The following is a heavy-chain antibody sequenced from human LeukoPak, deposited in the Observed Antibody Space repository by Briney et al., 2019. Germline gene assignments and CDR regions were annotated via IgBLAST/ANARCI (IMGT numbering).Heavy chain of an antibody. V-gene: IGHV4-61*01. D-gene: IGHD6-13*01. J-gene: IGHJ6*04. Sequence: SETLSLTCTVSGGSVSSGSYYWSWIRQPPGKGLEWIGYIYYSGSTNYNPSLKSRVTISVDTSKNQFSLKVSSVTAADTAVYYCARDSFPAAAGRYGMDVWGKGTTVTVSS. CDR1: GGSVSSGSYY. CDR2: IYYSGST. CDR3: ARDSFPAAAGRYGMDV.